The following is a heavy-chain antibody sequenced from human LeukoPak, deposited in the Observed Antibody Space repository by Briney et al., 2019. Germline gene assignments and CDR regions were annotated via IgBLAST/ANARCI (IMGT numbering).Heavy chain of an antibody. Sequence: PPGGSLRLSCAASGFTFSSYGMHWVRQAPGKGLEWVAIIWYDGSNTYYVDSVRGRFTISRDNSKNTLYLQANSLRAEDTAMYYCARDLEIGSSSYYFDHWGQGTLVTVSS. CDR1: GFTFSSYG. CDR2: IWYDGSNT. D-gene: IGHD1-1*01. V-gene: IGHV3-33*01. J-gene: IGHJ4*02. CDR3: ARDLEIGSSSYYFDH.